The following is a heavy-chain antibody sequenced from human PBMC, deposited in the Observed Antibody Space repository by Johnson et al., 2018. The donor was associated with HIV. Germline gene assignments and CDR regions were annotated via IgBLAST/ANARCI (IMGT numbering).Heavy chain of an antibody. Sequence: VQLVESGGGLVQPGGSLRLSCAASGFTFSSYLMSWVRQAPGKGLEWVANIKQDGSEKYYVDSVKGRFTISRDNAKNALYLQMNSLRAEDTAVYYCATEGGTGAFDIWGQGTMVTVSS. V-gene: IGHV3-7*02. D-gene: IGHD2-15*01. J-gene: IGHJ3*02. CDR2: IKQDGSEK. CDR3: ATEGGTGAFDI. CDR1: GFTFSSYL.